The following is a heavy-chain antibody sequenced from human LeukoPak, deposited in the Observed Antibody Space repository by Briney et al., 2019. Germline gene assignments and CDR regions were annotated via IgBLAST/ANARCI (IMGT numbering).Heavy chain of an antibody. CDR2: MNPNSGNT. V-gene: IGHV1-8*01. D-gene: IGHD6-13*01. Sequence: ASVKVSCKASGYTFTSYDINWVRQATGQGLEWMGWMNPNSGNTGYAQKFQGRVTMTRNTSISTAYMGLSSLRSEDTAVYYCARGAAAALRRRSFDYWGQGTLVTVSP. J-gene: IGHJ4*02. CDR1: GYTFTSYD. CDR3: ARGAAAALRRRSFDY.